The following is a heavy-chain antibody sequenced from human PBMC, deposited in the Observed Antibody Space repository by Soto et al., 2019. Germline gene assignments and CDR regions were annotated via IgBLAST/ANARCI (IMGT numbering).Heavy chain of an antibody. Sequence: GGSLRLSCVASGFTFSSYGMHWVRQAPGKGLEWVAVISYDGSNKYYADSVKGRFTISRDNSKNTLYLQMNSLRAEDTAVYYCAKSSSGSYPFDYWGQGTLVTVSS. CDR1: GFTFSSYG. J-gene: IGHJ4*02. CDR3: AKSSSGSYPFDY. CDR2: ISYDGSNK. D-gene: IGHD1-26*01. V-gene: IGHV3-30*18.